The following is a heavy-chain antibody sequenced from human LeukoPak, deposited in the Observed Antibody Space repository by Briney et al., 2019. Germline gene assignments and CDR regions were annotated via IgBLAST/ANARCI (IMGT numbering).Heavy chain of an antibody. CDR3: ARGAMVRGVIPRFDY. CDR1: GGSISSGDYY. CDR2: IYYSGST. Sequence: SSQTLSLTCTVSGGSISSGDYYWSWIRQPPGKGLEWIGYIYYSGSTYYNPSLKSRVTISVDTSKSQFSLKLSSVTAADTAVYYCARGAMVRGVIPRFDYWGQGTLVTVSS. V-gene: IGHV4-30-4*01. J-gene: IGHJ4*02. D-gene: IGHD3-10*01.